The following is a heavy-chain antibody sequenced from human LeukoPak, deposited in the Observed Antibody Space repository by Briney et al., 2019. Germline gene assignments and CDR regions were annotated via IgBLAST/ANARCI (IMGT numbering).Heavy chain of an antibody. CDR2: VNPKSGGT. Sequence: ASVKVSCKTSGYTFTGPYIHWVRQAPGQGLGWMGWVNPKSGGTGYAQRFQDRITLARDTSISTVYMELSRLISDDTAVYYCARDFYTSGKGAFDIWGQGTMVTVSS. V-gene: IGHV1-2*02. CDR3: ARDFYTSGKGAFDI. D-gene: IGHD2/OR15-2a*01. CDR1: GYTFTGPY. J-gene: IGHJ3*02.